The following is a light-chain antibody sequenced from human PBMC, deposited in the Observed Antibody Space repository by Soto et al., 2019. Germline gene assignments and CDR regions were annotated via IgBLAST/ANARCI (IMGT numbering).Light chain of an antibody. CDR2: EVS. CDR1: SRDVCGYNY. Sequence: QSVLTQPASVSGSPGQSITISCTGTSRDVCGYNYVSWYQQHPGKAPKLMIYEVSNRPSGVSNRFSGSKSGNTASLTISGLQAEDEADYYCSSYTSSSTPYVFGTGTKLTVL. V-gene: IGLV2-14*01. J-gene: IGLJ1*01. CDR3: SSYTSSSTPYV.